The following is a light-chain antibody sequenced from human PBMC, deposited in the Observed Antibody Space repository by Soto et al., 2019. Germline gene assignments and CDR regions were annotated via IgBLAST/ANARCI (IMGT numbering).Light chain of an antibody. V-gene: IGLV2-14*01. J-gene: IGLJ2*01. CDR3: ETWDSSLSVVL. CDR1: SSDVGGYDY. Sequence: QSALTQPASVSGSPGQSITISCTGSSSDVGGYDYVSWYQHQPGKAPKLMIYEVASRPSGVSNRFSGSKSGTSATLVITGLQAGDEADYYCETWDSSLSVVLFGGGTKLTVL. CDR2: EVA.